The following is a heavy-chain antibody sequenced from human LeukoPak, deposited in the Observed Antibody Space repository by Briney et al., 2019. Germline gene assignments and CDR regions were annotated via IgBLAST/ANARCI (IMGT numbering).Heavy chain of an antibody. Sequence: PGGSLRLSCTASGFGFDAYTMHWVRQAPGKGLEWVSLITWDGGTSYYGDSVKGRFTISRDNAKNTLYLQMNSLRAEDTAVYYCARDGYSFGHDFDYWGQGTLVTVSS. CDR3: ARDGYSFGHDFDY. CDR1: GFGFDAYT. D-gene: IGHD5-18*01. V-gene: IGHV3-43*01. J-gene: IGHJ4*02. CDR2: ITWDGGTS.